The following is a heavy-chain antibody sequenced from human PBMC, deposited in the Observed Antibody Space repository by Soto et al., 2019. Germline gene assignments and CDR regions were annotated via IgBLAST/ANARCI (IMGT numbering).Heavy chain of an antibody. CDR1: GVSISTSGAG. V-gene: IGHV2-5*01. CDR3: ARGVATLPVFAFDV. D-gene: IGHD6-6*01. CDR2: IYWNDDK. Sequence: ESGPTLVNPTQTLTLTCTLSGVSISTSGAGLGWIRQTPGKALEWVALIYWNDDKHYSPSLKSRLTITKDTSKNQAVLTMTNMDPVDTATYYCARGVATLPVFAFDVWGQGTAVTVSS. J-gene: IGHJ3*01.